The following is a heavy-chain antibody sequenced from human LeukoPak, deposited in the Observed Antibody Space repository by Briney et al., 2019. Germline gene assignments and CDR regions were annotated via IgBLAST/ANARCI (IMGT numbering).Heavy chain of an antibody. CDR3: ARGFYDSSGYFDY. D-gene: IGHD3-22*01. J-gene: IGHJ4*02. Sequence: SETLSLTCAVYGGSFSGYYWSWTRQPPGKGLEWIGEINHSGSTNYNPSLKSRVTISVDTSKNQFSLKLSSVTAADTAVYYCARGFYDSSGYFDYWGQGTLVTVSS. CDR2: INHSGST. V-gene: IGHV4-34*01. CDR1: GGSFSGYY.